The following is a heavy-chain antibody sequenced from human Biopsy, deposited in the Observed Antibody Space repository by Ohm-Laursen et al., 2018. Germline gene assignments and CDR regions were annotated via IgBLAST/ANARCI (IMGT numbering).Heavy chain of an antibody. D-gene: IGHD1-1*01. J-gene: IGHJ1*01. CDR3: ATKLTGYFHH. CDR2: NIPILGTG. Sequence: SSVKVSCKAPGGTFSNYGVNWVRQAPGQGLEWLGGNIPILGTGNYAQKFQDRVTVAADTSTSTATMEPRSLRSDDTAVYYCATKLTGYFHHWGQGTLVIVSS. V-gene: IGHV1-69*06. CDR1: GGTFSNYG.